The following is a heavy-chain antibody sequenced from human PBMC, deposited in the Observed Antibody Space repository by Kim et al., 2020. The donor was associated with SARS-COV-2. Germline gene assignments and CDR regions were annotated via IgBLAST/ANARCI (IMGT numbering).Heavy chain of an antibody. Sequence: GGSLRLSCAVSGFSLSTYWMHWVRQAPGKGLVWVSRINEDGSIINYADSVKGRFTISRDNAKNTLYLQMNSLRVEDTAVYYCALDLGGLYTYWGQGSLVTVSS. J-gene: IGHJ4*02. D-gene: IGHD2-15*01. V-gene: IGHV3-74*01. CDR2: INEDGSII. CDR3: ALDLGGLYTY. CDR1: GFSLSTYW.